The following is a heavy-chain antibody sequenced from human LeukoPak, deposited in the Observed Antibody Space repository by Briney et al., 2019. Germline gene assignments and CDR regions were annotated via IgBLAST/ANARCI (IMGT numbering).Heavy chain of an antibody. CDR2: ISSSDSNST. J-gene: IGHJ4*02. Sequence: PGGSLRLSCVVSGFTFSSSAMSWVRQAPGKGLEWVSGISSSDSNSTWYADSVKGRITISRDTSKNTLFLQMNSLRAEDTAIYYCVKVVQGYCSGNACNLRYFDYWGQGTLVTVSS. V-gene: IGHV3-23*01. D-gene: IGHD2-15*01. CDR1: GFTFSSSA. CDR3: VKVVQGYCSGNACNLRYFDY.